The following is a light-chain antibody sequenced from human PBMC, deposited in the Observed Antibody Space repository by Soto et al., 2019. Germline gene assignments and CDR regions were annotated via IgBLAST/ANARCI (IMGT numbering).Light chain of an antibody. CDR1: QGIRSW. CDR3: QQANSFPIT. V-gene: IGKV1D-12*01. CDR2: AAS. J-gene: IGKJ5*01. Sequence: DIQMTQSPSSVSASVGDRGTITCRASQGIRSWLAWYQRKPGKAPKLLIYAASSLQSGVPSRFSGSGSGTVFTLTISSLQPEDFATYYCQQANSFPITFGQGTRLEIK.